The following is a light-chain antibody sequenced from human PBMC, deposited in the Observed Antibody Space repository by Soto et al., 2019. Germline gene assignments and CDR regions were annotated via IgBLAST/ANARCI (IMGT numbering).Light chain of an antibody. CDR2: GAS. CDR1: QTISTY. CDR3: HQSYETPHT. J-gene: IGKJ4*01. Sequence: DIQMTQSPSSLSASVGDRVTISCRASQTISTYSNWYQKKPGNAPKLLIFGASSLHSGVPSRFSGSGSGTDFTLTISDLQPEDFATYYCHQSYETPHTFGGGTKVDIK. V-gene: IGKV1-39*01.